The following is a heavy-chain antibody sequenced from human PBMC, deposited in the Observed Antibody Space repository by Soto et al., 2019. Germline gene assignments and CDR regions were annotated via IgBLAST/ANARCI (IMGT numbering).Heavy chain of an antibody. J-gene: IGHJ3*02. Sequence: QVQLVQSGAEVKKPGASVKVSCKASGYTFTSYGISWVRQAPGQGLEWMGWISAYNGNIHYAQNVQGRVTMTTDTPTSTAYMEPRSLRSDDTAVYYCARDVPSFTVVTPEVFDIWGQGTMVTVSS. CDR3: ARDVPSFTVVTPEVFDI. V-gene: IGHV1-18*01. D-gene: IGHD2-21*02. CDR2: ISAYNGNI. CDR1: GYTFTSYG.